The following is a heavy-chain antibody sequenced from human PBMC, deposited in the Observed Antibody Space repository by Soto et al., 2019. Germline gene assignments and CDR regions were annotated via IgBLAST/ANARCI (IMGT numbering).Heavy chain of an antibody. CDR2: IGGSRTPI. CDR3: VKLLRKQWPRDAFDV. D-gene: IGHD6-19*01. Sequence: EVQLVESGGGFVQPGGSLRLSCAASGFTFSAYGMGWVRQAPGEGLEWISYIGGSRTPIYYADSVQGRFTVSRDNAKNSLYLQMNSLRAEDTAVYYWVKLLRKQWPRDAFDVWGQGTMVTVSS. J-gene: IGHJ3*01. CDR1: GFTFSAYG. V-gene: IGHV3-48*01.